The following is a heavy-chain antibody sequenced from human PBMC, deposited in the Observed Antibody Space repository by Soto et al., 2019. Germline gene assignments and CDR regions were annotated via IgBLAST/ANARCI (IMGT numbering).Heavy chain of an antibody. V-gene: IGHV1-69*08. CDR1: GGTFTTYS. J-gene: IGHJ4*02. Sequence: QVQLVQSGAEMKKPGSSVKVSCKASGGTFTTYSINWVRQAPGQGLEWMGRIVPYLRMTNYAQKFQDRVTFSAGTSTAPVCVELGRLGSGDTAVYCCAGECGGGSCYSEGLMYFNSWGLGTPVIVSS. CDR3: AGECGGGSCYSEGLMYFNS. CDR2: IVPYLRMT. D-gene: IGHD2-15*01.